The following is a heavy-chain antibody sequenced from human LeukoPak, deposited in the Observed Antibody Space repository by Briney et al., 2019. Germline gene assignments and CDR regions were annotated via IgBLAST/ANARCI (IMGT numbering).Heavy chain of an antibody. CDR3: AREDGSYKYYFDY. CDR2: IIPIFGTA. V-gene: IGHV1-69*05. Sequence: SVKVSCKASGGTFNSYAMSWVRQAPGQGGEGMGRIIPIFGTANYAQKFQGRVTITTDESTSTAYMELSSLRSEDTAVYYCAREDGSYKYYFDYWGQGTLVTVSS. CDR1: GGTFNSYA. J-gene: IGHJ4*02. D-gene: IGHD1-26*01.